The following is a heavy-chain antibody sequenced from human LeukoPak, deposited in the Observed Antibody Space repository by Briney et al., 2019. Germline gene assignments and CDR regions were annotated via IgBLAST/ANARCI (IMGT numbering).Heavy chain of an antibody. CDR3: ARGSERLDNWFDP. V-gene: IGHV3-48*02. Sequence: GGSLRLSCAASAFTFNNYGMNWVRHAPGKGLEWISYISGSSSLIHQADSVKGRFTISRDNAKHLVSLQMRSLSDEATAVYVCARGSERLDNWFDPWGQGTLVTVSS. J-gene: IGHJ5*02. CDR2: ISGSSSLI. D-gene: IGHD1-1*01. CDR1: AFTFNNYG.